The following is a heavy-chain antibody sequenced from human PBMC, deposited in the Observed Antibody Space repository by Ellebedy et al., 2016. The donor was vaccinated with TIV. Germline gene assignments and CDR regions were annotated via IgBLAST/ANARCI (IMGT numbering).Heavy chain of an antibody. J-gene: IGHJ4*02. V-gene: IGHV1-69*13. D-gene: IGHD6-19*01. CDR2: ILPIFGTT. CDR1: GGTFNNYD. Sequence: AASVKVSCKASGGTFNNYDVSWVRQAPGQGLEWMGGILPIFGTTSYAQKFQGRVTITADEPTNTAYMELSSLRSEDTAVYYCTRETAVAGTRRAFDYWGQGTLVTVSP. CDR3: TRETAVAGTRRAFDY.